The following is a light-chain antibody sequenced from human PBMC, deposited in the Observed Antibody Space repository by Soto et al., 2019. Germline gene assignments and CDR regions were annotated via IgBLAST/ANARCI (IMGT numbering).Light chain of an antibody. CDR2: GAS. CDR1: HSVSSSY. CDR3: QQRSNWPRT. J-gene: IGKJ1*01. V-gene: IGKV3D-20*02. Sequence: EIVLTQSPGTLSLSPGERATLSCSASHSVSSSYLAWYQQKPGQAPRLLIYGASSRATGVPDRFSGSGSGTDFTLTISSLEPEDFAVYYCQQRSNWPRTFGQGTKVDIK.